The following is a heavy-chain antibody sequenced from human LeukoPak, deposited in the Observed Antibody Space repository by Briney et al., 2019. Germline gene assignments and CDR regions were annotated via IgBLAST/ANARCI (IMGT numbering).Heavy chain of an antibody. Sequence: SETLSLTCTVSGGSISSYYWSWIRQPPGKGLEWIGYIYDSGSTNYNPSLKSRVTISVDTSKNQFSLKVSSVTAADTAVYYCARLSTVTTSFDYWGQGTLVTVSS. J-gene: IGHJ4*02. D-gene: IGHD4-17*01. CDR2: IYDSGST. CDR3: ARLSTVTTSFDY. V-gene: IGHV4-59*01. CDR1: GGSISSYY.